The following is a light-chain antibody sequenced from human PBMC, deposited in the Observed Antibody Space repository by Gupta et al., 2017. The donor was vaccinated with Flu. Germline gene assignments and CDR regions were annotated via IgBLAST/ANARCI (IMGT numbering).Light chain of an antibody. CDR2: DVS. J-gene: IGLJ1*01. CDR3: SSYTSTTTFYV. Sequence: QSALTQPASVSGSPGQSITISCTGTSSDVGKSDYVPWYQQDSGKAPKLLIYDVSTRPSGVSSRFSGSKSGNTASLTISGLQAEDETDYYCSSYTSTTTFYVFGTGTNVTVL. V-gene: IGLV2-14*01. CDR1: SSDVGKSDY.